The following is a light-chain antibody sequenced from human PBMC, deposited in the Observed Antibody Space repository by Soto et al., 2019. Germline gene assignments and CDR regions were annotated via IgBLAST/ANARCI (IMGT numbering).Light chain of an antibody. V-gene: IGKV1-5*03. J-gene: IGKJ2*01. Sequence: DIQMTQSPSTLSASVGDRVTITCRASQTIDNWLAWYQQIPGKAPNLLIYKVSSLDSGVPSRFSGSGSGTEFTLTITSLQPEDFATYYGQQYKAYPYTFAQGTKLQIK. CDR3: QQYKAYPYT. CDR1: QTIDNW. CDR2: KVS.